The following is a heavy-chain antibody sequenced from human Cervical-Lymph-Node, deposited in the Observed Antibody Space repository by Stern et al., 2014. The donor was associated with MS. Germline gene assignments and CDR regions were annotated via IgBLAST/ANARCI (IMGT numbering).Heavy chain of an antibody. Sequence: QVQLVQSGAEVKKPGSSVKVSCKASGGTFSSYEITWVRQAPGQGLEWMGGIIPTFDTPTYAQKFQDRVTISADESTRTAYMELSSLKSEDTAIYFCARAYTYYSNSAGYWGQGTLVTVSS. V-gene: IGHV1-69*01. J-gene: IGHJ4*02. CDR1: GGTFSSYE. D-gene: IGHD3-10*01. CDR2: IIPTFDTP. CDR3: ARAYTYYSNSAGY.